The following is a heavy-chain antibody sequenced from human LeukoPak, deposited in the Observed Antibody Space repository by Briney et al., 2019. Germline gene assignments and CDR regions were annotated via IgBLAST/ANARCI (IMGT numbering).Heavy chain of an antibody. CDR3: ARSYQTTVTTAYYYGMDV. D-gene: IGHD4-11*01. CDR2: ISYDGSNK. V-gene: IGHV3-30-3*01. J-gene: IGHJ6*02. Sequence: PGGSLRLSCAASGFTFSSYAMHWVRQAPGKGLEWVAVISYDGSNKYYADSVKGRFTISRDNSKNTLYLQMNSLRVEDTAVYYCARSYQTTVTTAYYYGMDVWGQGTTVTVSS. CDR1: GFTFSSYA.